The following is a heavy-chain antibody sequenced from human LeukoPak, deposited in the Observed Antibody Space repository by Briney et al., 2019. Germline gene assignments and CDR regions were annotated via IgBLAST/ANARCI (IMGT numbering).Heavy chain of an antibody. CDR2: ISGSGGST. D-gene: IGHD5-12*01. Sequence: GGSLRLSCAASGFTFSSYAMSWVRQAPGKGLEWVSAISGSGGSTYYADSVKGRFTISRDNAKNSLYLQMNSLRAEDTAVYYCARDRADSGYDYGGFDYWGQGTLVTVSS. CDR3: ARDRADSGYDYGGFDY. V-gene: IGHV3-23*01. J-gene: IGHJ4*02. CDR1: GFTFSSYA.